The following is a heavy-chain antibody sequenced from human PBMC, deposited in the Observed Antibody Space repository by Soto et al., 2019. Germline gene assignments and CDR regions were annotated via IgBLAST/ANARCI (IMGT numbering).Heavy chain of an antibody. CDR1: GGPYNSFA. CDR2: IILVFGTA. CDR3: ARFLGGAGSYYDGQNYNYYNGMDV. J-gene: IGHJ6*02. Sequence: QAQLVQSGAEVKKPGSSGKVSCKASGGPYNSFAISWVRQAPGQGLEWIGGIILVFGTATYAQKFKGRVTITAEESTSTAYMELSSLTSEDTAVYYCARFLGGAGSYYDGQNYNYYNGMDVWGQGTTVTVSS. D-gene: IGHD3-10*01. V-gene: IGHV1-69*01.